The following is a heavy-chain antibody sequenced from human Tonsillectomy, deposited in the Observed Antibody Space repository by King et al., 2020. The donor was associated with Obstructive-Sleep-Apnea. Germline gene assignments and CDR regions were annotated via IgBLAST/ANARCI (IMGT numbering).Heavy chain of an antibody. CDR2: ISAYNGNT. V-gene: IGHV1-18*04. Sequence: VQLVESGDEVKKPGASVKVSCKASGYTFTTYGITWVRQAPGQGLEWMAWISAYNGNTNYAQKFQGRVTMTTDTSTSTAYMELRSLRSDDTAVYYCARSLYYDSRGFHDYWGQGTLVTVSS. CDR1: GYTFTTYG. J-gene: IGHJ4*02. D-gene: IGHD3-22*01. CDR3: ARSLYYDSRGFHDY.